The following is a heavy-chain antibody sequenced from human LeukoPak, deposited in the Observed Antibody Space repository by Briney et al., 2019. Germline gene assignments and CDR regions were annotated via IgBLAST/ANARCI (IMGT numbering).Heavy chain of an antibody. CDR2: IGVAGDT. V-gene: IGHV3-13*01. J-gene: IGHJ2*01. Sequence: GGSLRLSCAASGFTFSSYDFHWVRQAPGKGLEWVSAIGVAGDTYYADSVKGRFTISRENAANSLYLQMHSLRAGDTALYYCTREFCGSRAACAGGFYSDVWGRGTLVTVSS. D-gene: IGHD2-15*01. CDR3: TREFCGSRAACAGGFYSDV. CDR1: GFTFSSYD.